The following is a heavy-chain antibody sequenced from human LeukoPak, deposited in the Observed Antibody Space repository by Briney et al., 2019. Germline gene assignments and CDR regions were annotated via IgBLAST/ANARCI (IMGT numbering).Heavy chain of an antibody. D-gene: IGHD4-11*01. CDR3: ARGRVSSSTWYSTYYYYFYMDV. CDR1: DDSITMYY. CDR2: VDHTGST. J-gene: IGHJ6*03. V-gene: IGHV4-59*01. Sequence: SETLSLTCSVSDDSITMYYWTWIRQPPGKGLEWIGYVDHTGSTNFNPSLNGRVSISRDTSKNLFSLRLRSVTAADTAVYFCARGRVSSSTWYSTYYYYFYMDVWGKGTTVTVTS.